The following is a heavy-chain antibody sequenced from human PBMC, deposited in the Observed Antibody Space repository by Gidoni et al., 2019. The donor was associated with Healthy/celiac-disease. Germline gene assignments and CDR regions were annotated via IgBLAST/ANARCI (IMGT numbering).Heavy chain of an antibody. CDR3: AKDGLTGTLYYYYGMDV. CDR1: GFTFSSYG. Sequence: QVQLVESGGGVVQPGRSLRLSCAASGFTFSSYGMHWVRQAPGKGLEWVAVISYDGSNKYYADSVKGRFTISRDNSKNTLYLQMNSLRAEDTAVYYCAKDGLTGTLYYYYGMDVWGQGTTVTVSS. CDR2: ISYDGSNK. D-gene: IGHD1-20*01. J-gene: IGHJ6*02. V-gene: IGHV3-30*18.